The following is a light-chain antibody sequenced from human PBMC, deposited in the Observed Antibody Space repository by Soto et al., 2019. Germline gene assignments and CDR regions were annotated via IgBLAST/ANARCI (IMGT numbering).Light chain of an antibody. Sequence: EIVLTQSPASLSLSPGERVTLSCRASQRVSSFLGWYQQKRGQAPRLLIYDTSNRATGIPARFSGSGSGTDFTLTISSREPEDFAVYYCQQRSNWPPWTFGQGTKVEIK. CDR2: DTS. V-gene: IGKV3-11*01. CDR1: QRVSSF. J-gene: IGKJ1*01. CDR3: QQRSNWPPWT.